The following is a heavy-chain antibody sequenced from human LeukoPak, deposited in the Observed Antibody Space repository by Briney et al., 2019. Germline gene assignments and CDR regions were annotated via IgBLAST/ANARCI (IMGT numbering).Heavy chain of an antibody. V-gene: IGHV4-38-2*02. CDR1: GYSISSYY. CDR2: IYHSGRT. Sequence: PSETLSLTCTVSGYSISSYYWGWIRQSRGKGLEWIGSIYHSGRTYYNPSLKSRLTISLDTSKNQFSLKLTSVTAADTAVYYCTGKYYYDSSGYYYADYWGQGTLVTVSS. J-gene: IGHJ4*02. D-gene: IGHD3-22*01. CDR3: TGKYYYDSSGYYYADY.